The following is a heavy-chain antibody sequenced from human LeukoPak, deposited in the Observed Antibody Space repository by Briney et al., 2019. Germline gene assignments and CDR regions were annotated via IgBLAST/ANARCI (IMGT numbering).Heavy chain of an antibody. CDR1: GFTFSSYA. CDR2: ISGSGGSP. J-gene: IGHJ4*02. Sequence: PGGSLRLSCAASGFTFSSYAMSWVRQAPGKGLEWVSAISGSGGSPNYADSVKGRFTISRDNSKDTLYLQMNSLRAEDTAVYYCARNGYPSSNDYWGQGTLVTVSS. CDR3: ARNGYPSSNDY. D-gene: IGHD2-2*01. V-gene: IGHV3-23*01.